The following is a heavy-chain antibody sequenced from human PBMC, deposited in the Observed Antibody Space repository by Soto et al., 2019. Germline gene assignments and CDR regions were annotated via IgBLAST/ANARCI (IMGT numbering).Heavy chain of an antibody. Sequence: PVGSLRLSGAASGFTFDDYAMHWVRQAPGKGLEWVSGISWNSGSIGYADSVKGRFTISRDNAKNSLYLQMNSLRAEDTALYYCAKDGASAITIIQTHGYYGMDVWGQGTTVTVSS. V-gene: IGHV3-9*01. CDR2: ISWNSGSI. CDR3: AKDGASAITIIQTHGYYGMDV. CDR1: GFTFDDYA. D-gene: IGHD3-22*01. J-gene: IGHJ6*02.